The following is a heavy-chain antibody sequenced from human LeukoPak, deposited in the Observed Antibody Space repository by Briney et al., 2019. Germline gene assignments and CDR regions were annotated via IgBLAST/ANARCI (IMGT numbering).Heavy chain of an antibody. J-gene: IGHJ4*02. D-gene: IGHD6-13*01. Sequence: PSETLSLTCAVYGGSFSGYYWSWIRQPPGKGLEWIGYIYYSGSTNYNPSLKSRVTISVDTSKNQFSLKLSSVTAADTAVYYCARNQYSSSWWSIDYWGQGTLVTVSS. CDR3: ARNQYSSSWWSIDY. CDR2: IYYSGST. CDR1: GGSFSGYY. V-gene: IGHV4-59*01.